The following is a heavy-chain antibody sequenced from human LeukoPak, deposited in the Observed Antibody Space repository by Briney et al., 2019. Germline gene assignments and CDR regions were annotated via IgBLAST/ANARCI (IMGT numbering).Heavy chain of an antibody. D-gene: IGHD6-19*01. Sequence: GGSLRLSCAASGFTFDDYAMHWVRQAPGKGLEWVSGISWNSGSIGYADSVKGRLTISRDNAKNSLYLQMNSLRAEDTALYYCAKGPTGYSSGWYDYWGQGTLVTVSS. CDR2: ISWNSGSI. CDR1: GFTFDDYA. J-gene: IGHJ4*02. V-gene: IGHV3-9*01. CDR3: AKGPTGYSSGWYDY.